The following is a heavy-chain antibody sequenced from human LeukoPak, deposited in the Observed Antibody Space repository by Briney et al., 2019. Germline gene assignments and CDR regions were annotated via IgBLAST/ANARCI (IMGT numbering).Heavy chain of an antibody. CDR3: ARGPGVVVILSYDAFDI. CDR2: IIPIFGTA. Sequence: SVKVSCKASGGTFSSYAISWVRQAPGQGLEWMGRIIPIFGTANYAQKFQGRVTITRNTSISTAYMELSSLRSEDTAVYYCARGPGVVVILSYDAFDIWGQGTMVTVSS. D-gene: IGHD3-22*01. CDR1: GGTFSSYA. V-gene: IGHV1-69*05. J-gene: IGHJ3*02.